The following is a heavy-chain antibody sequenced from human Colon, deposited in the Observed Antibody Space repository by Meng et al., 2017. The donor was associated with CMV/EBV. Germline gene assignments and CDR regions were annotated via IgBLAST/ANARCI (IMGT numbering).Heavy chain of an antibody. Sequence: SLTISCAASGFTFDEHAMHWVRQAPGKGLEWVSSINWNSGSIGYADSVQGRFTISRDNAKNSLFLQMNSVRPEDTALYYCAKDLAAGLMMVGLKNHGYGMDVWGQGTTVTVSS. D-gene: IGHD3-10*01. CDR1: GFTFDEHA. CDR3: AKDLAAGLMMVGLKNHGYGMDV. CDR2: INWNSGSI. J-gene: IGHJ6*02. V-gene: IGHV3-9*01.